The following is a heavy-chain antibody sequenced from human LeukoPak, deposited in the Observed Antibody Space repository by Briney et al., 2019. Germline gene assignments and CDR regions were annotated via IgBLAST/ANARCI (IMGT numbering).Heavy chain of an antibody. Sequence: PSETLSLTCTVSGGSISSYCWSWIRQPPGRGREWVGYIYYSGSTNSNPSLKSGVTISVDTSKNQCSLKLSSETAAGTAVSYCARRVGATRAPFDYWGQGTLVTVSS. CDR2: IYYSGST. J-gene: IGHJ4*02. CDR3: ARRVGATRAPFDY. D-gene: IGHD1-26*01. CDR1: GGSISSYC. V-gene: IGHV4-59*08.